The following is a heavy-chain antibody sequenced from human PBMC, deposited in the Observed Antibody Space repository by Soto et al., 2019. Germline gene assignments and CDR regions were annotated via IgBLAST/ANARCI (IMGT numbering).Heavy chain of an antibody. CDR1: GGTFSSYA. D-gene: IGHD5-18*01. CDR3: ARNGFAAMAKYNWFDP. V-gene: IGHV1-69*01. Sequence: QVQLVQSGAEVKKPGSSVKVSCKASGGTFSSYAISWVRQAPGQGLEWMGGIIPIFGTANYVQKFQGRVTITADESTSTAYMELSSLRSEDTAVYYCARNGFAAMAKYNWFDPWGQGTLVTVSS. CDR2: IIPIFGTA. J-gene: IGHJ5*02.